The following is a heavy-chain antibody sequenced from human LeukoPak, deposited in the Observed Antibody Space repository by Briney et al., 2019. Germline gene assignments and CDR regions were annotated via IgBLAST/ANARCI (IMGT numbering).Heavy chain of an antibody. D-gene: IGHD6-13*01. CDR3: ARDWVSRYSSSVGGYYYYYYMDV. CDR1: GGTFNNYA. J-gene: IGHJ6*03. Sequence: SVKVSCKASGGTFNNYAISWVRQAPGQGLEWMGGIIPIFGTANYAQKFQGRVTITADKSTSTAYMELSSLRSEDTAVYYCARDWVSRYSSSVGGYYYYYYMDVWGKGTTVTDSS. V-gene: IGHV1-69*06. CDR2: IIPIFGTA.